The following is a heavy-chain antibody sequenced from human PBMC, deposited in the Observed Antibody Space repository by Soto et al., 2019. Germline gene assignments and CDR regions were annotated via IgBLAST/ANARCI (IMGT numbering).Heavy chain of an antibody. V-gene: IGHV1-18*01. Sequence: QVQLVQSGPEVKKPGASVKVSCKTSGYTFTSYGISWVRQAPGQGLEWMGWISTSKGNTNYAQKFHGRVTMTTDTSTNTAYMELRSLRSDDTAVYYCATRSPAFDYWGQGTLVTVSS. CDR3: ATRSPAFDY. J-gene: IGHJ4*02. CDR2: ISTSKGNT. CDR1: GYTFTSYG.